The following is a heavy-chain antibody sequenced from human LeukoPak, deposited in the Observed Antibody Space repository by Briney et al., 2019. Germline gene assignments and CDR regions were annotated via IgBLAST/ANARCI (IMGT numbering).Heavy chain of an antibody. CDR3: ARDDLSSSWPNNWFDP. CDR1: GYTFTGYY. Sequence: ASVTVSFKASGYTFTGYYMHWVRQAPGQGLEWMGWINPNSGGTNYAQQFQGRVTMTRDTSISTAYMELSRLGSDDTAVYYCARDDLSSSWPNNWFDPWGQGTLVTVSS. CDR2: INPNSGGT. V-gene: IGHV1-2*02. D-gene: IGHD6-13*01. J-gene: IGHJ5*02.